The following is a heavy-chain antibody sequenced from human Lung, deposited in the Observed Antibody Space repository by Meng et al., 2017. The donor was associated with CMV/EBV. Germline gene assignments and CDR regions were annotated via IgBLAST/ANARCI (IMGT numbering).Heavy chain of an antibody. J-gene: IGHJ4*02. CDR3: ARGRNDLWSGYYRGYFDY. D-gene: IGHD3-3*01. Sequence: SETLSLXXAVYGGSFTGYYWGWIRQPPGKGLEWIGKINHSGSTNYNPSLKSRVTISVDTSKNQFSLKLSSGTAAETAVYYGARGRNDLWSGYYRGYFDYWGQGTXVTVSS. V-gene: IGHV4-34*01. CDR1: GGSFTGYY. CDR2: INHSGST.